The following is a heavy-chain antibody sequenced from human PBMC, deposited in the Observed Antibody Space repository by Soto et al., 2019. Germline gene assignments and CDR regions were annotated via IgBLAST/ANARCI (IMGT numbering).Heavy chain of an antibody. D-gene: IGHD3-22*01. Sequence: GSLRLSCAASGFTFSGSAMHWVRQASGKGLEWVGRIRSKANSYATAYAASVKGRFTISRDDSKNTAYLQMNSLKTEDTAVYYCTRHRPEYYYDSSGYYGDAFDIWGQGTMVTVSS. CDR1: GFTFSGSA. V-gene: IGHV3-73*01. CDR3: TRHRPEYYYDSSGYYGDAFDI. CDR2: IRSKANSYAT. J-gene: IGHJ3*02.